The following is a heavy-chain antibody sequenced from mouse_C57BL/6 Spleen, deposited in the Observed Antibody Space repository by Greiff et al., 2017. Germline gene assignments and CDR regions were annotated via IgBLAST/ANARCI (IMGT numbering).Heavy chain of an antibody. CDR2: INPSNGGT. CDR1: GYAFSSSW. Sequence: QVQLQQSGPELVKPGASVKISCKASGYAFSSSWMHWVKQRPGQGLEWIGNINPSNGGTNYNEKFKSKATLTVDKSSSTAYMQLSSLTSEDSAVYYCAREGYYGSRYYAMDYWGQGTSVTVSS. V-gene: IGHV1-53*01. CDR3: AREGYYGSRYYAMDY. J-gene: IGHJ4*01. D-gene: IGHD1-1*01.